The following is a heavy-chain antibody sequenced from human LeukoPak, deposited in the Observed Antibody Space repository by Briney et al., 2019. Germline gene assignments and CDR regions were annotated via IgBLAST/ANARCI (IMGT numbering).Heavy chain of an antibody. CDR3: ARERRVVQWFDP. CDR1: GGSISSYY. J-gene: IGHJ5*02. Sequence: PSETLSLTCTVSGGSISSYYWSWIRQPPGKGLEWIGYIYYSGSTNYNPSLKSRVTISVDTSKNQFSLKLSSVTAADTAVYYCARERRVVQWFDPWGQGTLVTVSS. CDR2: IYYSGST. V-gene: IGHV4-59*01. D-gene: IGHD2-15*01.